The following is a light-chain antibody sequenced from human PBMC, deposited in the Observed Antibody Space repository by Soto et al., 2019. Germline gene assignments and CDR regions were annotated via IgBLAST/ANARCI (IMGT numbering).Light chain of an antibody. CDR2: GAS. V-gene: IGKV3-15*01. CDR1: QSVNNN. Sequence: EIVMTQSPATLSVSPGERATLSCRAGQSVNNNLAWYQQKPGQAPRLLIYGASTRATGIPARFNGSGSGAEFTLTISSLQSEDFAVYYCQQYNKGPRTFCQGTKVEIK. J-gene: IGKJ1*01. CDR3: QQYNKGPRT.